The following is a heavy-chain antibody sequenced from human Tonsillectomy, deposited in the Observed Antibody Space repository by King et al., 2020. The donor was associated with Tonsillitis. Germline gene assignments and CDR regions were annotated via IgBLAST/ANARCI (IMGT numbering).Heavy chain of an antibody. D-gene: IGHD6-6*01. Sequence: VQLVESGGGLVQPGGSLKLSCAASGFTFSGSAMHWFRQASGKGLEWVGRIRSKANSYATAYAASVKGRFTISRDDSKNTAYLQMNSLKTEDTAVYYCTRASSSSSSFDYWGQGTLVTVSS. CDR1: GFTFSGSA. CDR3: TRASSSSSSFDY. J-gene: IGHJ4*02. CDR2: IRSKANSYAT. V-gene: IGHV3-73*01.